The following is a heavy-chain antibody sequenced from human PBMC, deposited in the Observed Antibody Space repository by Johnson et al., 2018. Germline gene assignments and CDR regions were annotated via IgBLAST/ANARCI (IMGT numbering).Heavy chain of an antibody. Sequence: VQLVQSGGGLVQPGGSLRLSCAASGFTFDDYAMHWVRQAPGKGLEWVSGINWNSGSIGYADSVKGRFTISRDNAKNSLYLQMNSLRAEDTALYYCTKPPVGWLGEGAEYVQHWGQGTLVTVSS. V-gene: IGHV3-9*01. J-gene: IGHJ1*01. CDR3: TKPPVGWLGEGAEYVQH. D-gene: IGHD3-3*01. CDR1: GFTFDDYA. CDR2: INWNSGSI.